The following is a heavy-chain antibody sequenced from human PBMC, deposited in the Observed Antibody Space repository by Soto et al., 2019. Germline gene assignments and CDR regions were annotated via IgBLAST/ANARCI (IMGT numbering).Heavy chain of an antibody. V-gene: IGHV4-34*01. CDR3: ARTLYRDPGPFYLNSHYTALDV. CDR1: GGSFSGYY. J-gene: IGHJ6*02. D-gene: IGHD2-2*02. Sequence: SETLSLTCAVYGGSFSGYYWSWIRQPPGKGLEWIGEINHSGSTNYSPSLKSRVTISVDTSKNQFSLTLTSVTAADSAVYYCARTLYRDPGPFYLNSHYTALDVWGQGTTVTVSS. CDR2: INHSGST.